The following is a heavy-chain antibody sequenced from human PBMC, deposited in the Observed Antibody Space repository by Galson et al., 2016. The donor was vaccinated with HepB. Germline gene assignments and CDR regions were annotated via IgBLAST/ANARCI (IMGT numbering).Heavy chain of an antibody. V-gene: IGHV3-74*01. Sequence: SLRLSCAASGFTFSNYVMHWVRQAPGKVLWWVSRINHEGIGIYTRYADYVKGRFTISRDNAKHTLYLDMTSLRADDTGVYYCARDLNWKLFDYWGQGNLVTVSP. J-gene: IGHJ4*02. D-gene: IGHD1-1*01. CDR2: INHEGIGIYT. CDR1: GFTFSNYV. CDR3: ARDLNWKLFDY.